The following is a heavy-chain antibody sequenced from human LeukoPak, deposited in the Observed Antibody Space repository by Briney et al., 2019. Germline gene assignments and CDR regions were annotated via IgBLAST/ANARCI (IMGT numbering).Heavy chain of an antibody. Sequence: SETPSLTCTVSGGSISSHYWSWIRQPPGKGLEWIGYIYYSGSTNYNPSLKSRVTIPVDTSKNQFSLKLSSVTAADTAVYYCARAQTSFRYSPYYYFMGVWGKGTTVTVSS. CDR3: ARAQTSFRYSPYYYFMGV. CDR1: GGSISSHY. V-gene: IGHV4-59*11. CDR2: IYYSGST. J-gene: IGHJ6*03. D-gene: IGHD6-13*01.